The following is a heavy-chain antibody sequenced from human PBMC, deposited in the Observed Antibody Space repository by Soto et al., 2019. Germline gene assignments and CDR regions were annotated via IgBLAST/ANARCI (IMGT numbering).Heavy chain of an antibody. D-gene: IGHD3-10*01. Sequence: GGSLRLSCSASGFTFSDCAMHWVRQAPGKGLEYVSAISSNGGSTYYADSVKGRFTISRDDSKNTLYLQMSSLKHEDTAVYYCVKDRGKIYKDFDCWGQGTLVTVSS. CDR1: GFTFSDCA. CDR3: VKDRGKIYKDFDC. J-gene: IGHJ4*02. V-gene: IGHV3-64D*06. CDR2: ISSNGGST.